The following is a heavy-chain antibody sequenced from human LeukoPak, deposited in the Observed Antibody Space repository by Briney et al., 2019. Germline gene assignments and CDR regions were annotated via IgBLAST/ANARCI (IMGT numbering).Heavy chain of an antibody. CDR1: GSTLSNYA. J-gene: IGHJ4*02. D-gene: IGHD3-22*01. Sequence: PGGSLRLSCAASGSTLSNYAISWVRQAPGKGLEWVSAISADGGDTYHTDSVKGRFTISRDNSKNTLYLQMNNLRAEDSAVYYCARDADTSGYFSFFDRWGQGTLVTVSS. V-gene: IGHV3-23*01. CDR2: ISADGGDT. CDR3: ARDADTSGYFSFFDR.